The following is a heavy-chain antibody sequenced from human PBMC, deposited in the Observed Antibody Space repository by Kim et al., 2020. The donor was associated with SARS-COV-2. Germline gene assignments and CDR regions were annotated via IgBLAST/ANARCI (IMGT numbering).Heavy chain of an antibody. Sequence: GETTEYAASVKGRFTISRDDSKSIAYLQMNSLRAEDTAVYYCTRNPYGPGWGQGTLVTVSS. CDR3: TRNPYGPG. D-gene: IGHD3-10*01. CDR2: GETT. V-gene: IGHV3-49*02. J-gene: IGHJ4*02.